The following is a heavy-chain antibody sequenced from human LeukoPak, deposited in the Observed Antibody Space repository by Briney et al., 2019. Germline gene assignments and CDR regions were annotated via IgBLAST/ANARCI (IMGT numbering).Heavy chain of an antibody. CDR2: ISSSSSTI. CDR1: GFTFSSYS. J-gene: IGHJ4*02. CDR3: ARDGFEVGEDFDY. D-gene: IGHD3-3*01. Sequence: GGSLRPSCAASGFTFSSYSMNWVRQAPGKGLEWVSYISSSSSTIYYADSVKGRFTISRDNAKNSLYLQMNSLRAEDTAVYYCARDGFEVGEDFDYWGQGTLVTVSS. V-gene: IGHV3-48*01.